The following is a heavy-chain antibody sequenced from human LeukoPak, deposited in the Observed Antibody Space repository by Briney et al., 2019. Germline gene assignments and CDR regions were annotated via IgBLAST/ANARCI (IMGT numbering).Heavy chain of an antibody. CDR2: IYYSGST. J-gene: IGHJ2*01. Sequence: PSESLSLTCTVSGGSISSGTYYWGWIRQPPGKGLEWIGSIYYSGSTNYNPSLKSRVTISVDTSKNQFSLKLSSVTAADTAVYYCARAPRGNYAYVWGSYRYHWYFDLWGRGTLVTVSS. CDR3: ARAPRGNYAYVWGSYRYHWYFDL. D-gene: IGHD3-16*02. V-gene: IGHV4-39*07. CDR1: GGSISSGTYY.